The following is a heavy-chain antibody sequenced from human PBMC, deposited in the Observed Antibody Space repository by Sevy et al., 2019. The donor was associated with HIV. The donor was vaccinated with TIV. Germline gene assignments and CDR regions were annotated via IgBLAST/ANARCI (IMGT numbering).Heavy chain of an antibody. D-gene: IGHD2-15*01. CDR2: FDPGSGAT. CDR1: GYTLTELS. J-gene: IGHJ5*02. V-gene: IGHV1-24*01. CDR3: ATVGLRYFSGASAYQGDWFDP. Sequence: ASVKVSCKVSGYTLTELSMHWVRQAPGKGLEWMGGFDPGSGATVYAQKFQGRVIMTGDTSTDTGYMELSSLRSEDTAVYYCATVGLRYFSGASAYQGDWFDPWGQGTLVTVSS.